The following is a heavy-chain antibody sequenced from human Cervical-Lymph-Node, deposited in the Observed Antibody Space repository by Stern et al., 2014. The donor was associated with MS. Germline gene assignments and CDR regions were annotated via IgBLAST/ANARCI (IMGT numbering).Heavy chain of an antibody. D-gene: IGHD5-24*01. CDR2: IIPNNGDT. V-gene: IGHV1-2*02. J-gene: IGHJ4*02. CDR1: GYTFTGYY. CDR3: AKDGYNY. Sequence: DQLVESGAEVKKPGASVKVSCKASGYTFTGYYIHWVRQATGQGLEWMGWIIPNNGDTNYAQNFQGRVTMTRDTSISTAYMELSRLRSDDTAVYYCAKDGYNYWGQGTLVNVSS.